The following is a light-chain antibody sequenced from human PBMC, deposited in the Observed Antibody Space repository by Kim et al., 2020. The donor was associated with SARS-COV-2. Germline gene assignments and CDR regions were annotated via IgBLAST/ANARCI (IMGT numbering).Light chain of an antibody. V-gene: IGLV3-19*01. CDR3: NSRDSSGDHLI. CDR2: AIN. CDR1: SLRGYY. J-gene: IGLJ2*01. Sequence: ALGQTVRITCQGDSLRGYYASWYQQKPGQAPTLLIFAINNRPSGVPDRFSGSRSGNTTSLTITGAQAEDEADYYCNSRDSSGDHLIFGGGTQLTVL.